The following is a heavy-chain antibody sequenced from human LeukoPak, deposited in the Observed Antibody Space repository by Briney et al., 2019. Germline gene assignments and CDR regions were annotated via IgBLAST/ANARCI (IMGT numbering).Heavy chain of an antibody. D-gene: IGHD3-10*01. CDR2: ISYDGSNK. J-gene: IGHJ4*02. Sequence: GRSLRLSCAASGFTFSSYAMHWVRQAPGKGLEWVAVISYDGSNKYYADSVKGRFTISRDNSKNTLYLQMNSLRAEDTAVYYCARGLGYYGSGSYDYWGQGTLVTVSS. CDR1: GFTFSSYA. V-gene: IGHV3-30-3*01. CDR3: ARGLGYYGSGSYDY.